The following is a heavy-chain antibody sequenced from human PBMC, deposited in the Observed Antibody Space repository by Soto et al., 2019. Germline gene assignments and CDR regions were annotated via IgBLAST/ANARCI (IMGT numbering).Heavy chain of an antibody. J-gene: IGHJ6*02. CDR2: ISYDGSNK. Sequence: GGSLRLSCAASGFTFSSYGMHWVRQAPGKGLEWVAVISYDGSNKYYADSVKGRFTISRDNSKNTLYLQMNSLRAEDTAVYYCAKDILISGEYYYYGMDVWGQGTTVTVSS. D-gene: IGHD3-3*02. V-gene: IGHV3-30*18. CDR3: AKDILISGEYYYYGMDV. CDR1: GFTFSSYG.